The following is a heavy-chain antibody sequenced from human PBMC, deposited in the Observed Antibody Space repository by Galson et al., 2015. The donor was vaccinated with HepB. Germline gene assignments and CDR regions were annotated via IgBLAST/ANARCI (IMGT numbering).Heavy chain of an antibody. CDR1: GFTFSSYG. CDR3: AKEIDIVATMGFDY. D-gene: IGHD5-12*01. CDR2: IWYDGSNK. Sequence: SLRLSCAASGFTFSSYGMHWVRQAPGKGLEWVAVIWYDGSNKYYADSVKGRFTISRDNSKNTLYLQMNSLRAEDTAVYYCAKEIDIVATMGFDYWGQGTLVTVSS. J-gene: IGHJ4*02. V-gene: IGHV3-33*06.